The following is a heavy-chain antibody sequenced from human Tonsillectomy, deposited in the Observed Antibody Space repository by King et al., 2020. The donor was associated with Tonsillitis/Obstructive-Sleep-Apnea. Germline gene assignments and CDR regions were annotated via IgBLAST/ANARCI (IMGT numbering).Heavy chain of an antibody. CDR3: AKAMVQGIIITIFDY. D-gene: IGHD3-10*01. CDR1: GITFSSYA. CDR2: ISGGGGRT. Sequence: VQLVQSGGDLVQPGGSLRLSCAASGITFSSYAMSWVRQAPGKGLEWVSTISGGGGRTYYADSVKGRFTISRDNSKNTLYLQMNSLRAEDTAVYYCAKAMVQGIIITIFDYWGQGTLVTVSS. V-gene: IGHV3-23*04. J-gene: IGHJ4*02.